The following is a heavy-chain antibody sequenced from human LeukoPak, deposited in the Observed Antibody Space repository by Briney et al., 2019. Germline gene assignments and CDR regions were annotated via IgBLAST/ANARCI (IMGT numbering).Heavy chain of an antibody. V-gene: IGHV3-30*03. CDR3: ATGDGDYGY. J-gene: IGHJ4*02. Sequence: GGSLRLSCAASGFTFSSYDMHWVRQAPGKGLEWVAVISYDGSNKYYADSVKGRFTINRDNSKNTLYLKMNSLRAEDTAVYYCATGDGDYGYWGQGTMVTVSS. CDR2: ISYDGSNK. D-gene: IGHD4-17*01. CDR1: GFTFSSYD.